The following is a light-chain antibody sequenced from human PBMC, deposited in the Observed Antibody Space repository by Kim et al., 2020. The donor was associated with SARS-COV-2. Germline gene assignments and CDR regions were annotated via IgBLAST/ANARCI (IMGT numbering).Light chain of an antibody. CDR3: CASYATSSTFV. CDR2: EVT. CDR1: SSGGGSCNH. Sequence: QSITTSCSGGSSGGGSCNHVSWDQHHPGKARKVSSYEVTKRRSGISKRVSGYKSGNTASLTISGLLPEDEGDYYCCASYATSSTFVFGGGTQLTVL. J-gene: IGLJ2*01. V-gene: IGLV2-23*02.